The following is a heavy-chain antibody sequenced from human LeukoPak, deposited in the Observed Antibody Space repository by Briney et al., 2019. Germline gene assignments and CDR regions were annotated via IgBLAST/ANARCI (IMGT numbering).Heavy chain of an antibody. V-gene: IGHV5-51*01. CDR2: SDT. J-gene: IGHJ3*02. D-gene: IGHD3-22*01. Sequence: SDTRYSPSFQGQVTISADKSISTAYLQWSSLKASDTAMYYCARRSLIYYYDSSGAGTFDIWGQGTMVTVSS. CDR3: ARRSLIYYYDSSGAGTFDI.